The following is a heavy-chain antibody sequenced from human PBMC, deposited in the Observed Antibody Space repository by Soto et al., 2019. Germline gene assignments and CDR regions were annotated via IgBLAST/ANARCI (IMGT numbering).Heavy chain of an antibody. CDR2: LYYSGST. J-gene: IGHJ4*02. V-gene: IGHV4-31*03. D-gene: IGHD3-10*01. CDR3: ARDRRITVVRGGVIHYFAY. CDR1: GGSISSGGYY. Sequence: QVQLQESGPGLVKPSQTLSLTCTVSGGSISSGGYYWSWIRQHPGKGLAWIGYLYYSGSTYYNPSLKSRVTISVDTSKNQFSLKLSSLTAADTAVYYCARDRRITVVRGGVIHYFAYWGQGTLVTVSS.